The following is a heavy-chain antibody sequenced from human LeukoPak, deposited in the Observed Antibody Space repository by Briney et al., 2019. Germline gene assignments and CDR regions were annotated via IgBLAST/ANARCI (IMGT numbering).Heavy chain of an antibody. Sequence: PSETLSLTCTVSGGSISSSSYYWGWIRQPPGKGLEWIGSIYYSGNTYYNPSLKSRVTISVDTSKNQFSLKLSSVTAADTAVYYCARSTTVTTFAYWGQGSLVTVSS. J-gene: IGHJ4*02. CDR2: IYYSGNT. CDR1: GGSISSSSYY. D-gene: IGHD4-17*01. V-gene: IGHV4-39*01. CDR3: ARSTTVTTFAY.